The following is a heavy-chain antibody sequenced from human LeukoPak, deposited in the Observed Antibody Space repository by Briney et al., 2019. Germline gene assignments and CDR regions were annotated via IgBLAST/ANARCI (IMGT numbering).Heavy chain of an antibody. J-gene: IGHJ4*02. V-gene: IGHV4-39*01. Sequence: PGGSLRLSCAASGFTFSSSVMSWVRQVPGKGLEWIGSIYYSGSTYYNPSLKSRVTISVDTSKNQFSLKLSSVTAADTAVYYCARPLMGGYSYGYAYWGQGTLVTVSS. CDR1: GFTFSSSVM. CDR2: IYYSGST. CDR3: ARPLMGGYSYGYAY. D-gene: IGHD5-18*01.